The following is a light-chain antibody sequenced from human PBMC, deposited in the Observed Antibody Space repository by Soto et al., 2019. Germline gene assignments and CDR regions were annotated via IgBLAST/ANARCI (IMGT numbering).Light chain of an antibody. CDR3: QTWGSGILV. CDR1: SGHSNYA. Sequence: QPVLTQSPSASASLGASVKLTCTLSSGHSNYAIAWHQQQSEKGPRYLMKLNSDGSHSKGDGIPDRFSGSSSGAERYLPISSLQSEDEPDYYCQTWGSGILVFGGGTKLTV. CDR2: LNSDGSH. V-gene: IGLV4-69*01. J-gene: IGLJ2*01.